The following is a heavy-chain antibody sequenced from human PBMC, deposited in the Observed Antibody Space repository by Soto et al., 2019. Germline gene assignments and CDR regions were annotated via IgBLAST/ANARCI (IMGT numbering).Heavy chain of an antibody. J-gene: IGHJ6*02. V-gene: IGHV1-18*04. D-gene: IGHD1-20*01. CDR3: ARDRRGNWKMPGVYYYYYGMDV. Sequence: ASVKVSCKASGYTFTSYGISWVRQAPGQGLEWMGWISAYNGNTNYAQKLQGRVTMTTDTSTSTAYMELRSLRSDDTAVYYCARDRRGNWKMPGVYYYYYGMDVWGQGTTVTVSS. CDR2: ISAYNGNT. CDR1: GYTFTSYG.